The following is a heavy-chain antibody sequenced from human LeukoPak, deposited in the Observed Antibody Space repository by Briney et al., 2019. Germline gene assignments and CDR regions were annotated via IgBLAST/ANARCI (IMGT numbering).Heavy chain of an antibody. D-gene: IGHD6-25*01. J-gene: IGHJ6*03. CDR3: AKVGAGDRSGYYYYYMDV. CDR1: GFTFDDYG. Sequence: PGGSLRLSCAASGFTFDDYGMSRVRQAPGKGLEWVSGINWNGGSTGYADSVKGRFTISRDNAKNSLYLQMNSLRAEDTAVYYCAKVGAGDRSGYYYYYMDVWGKGTTVTVSS. V-gene: IGHV3-20*04. CDR2: INWNGGST.